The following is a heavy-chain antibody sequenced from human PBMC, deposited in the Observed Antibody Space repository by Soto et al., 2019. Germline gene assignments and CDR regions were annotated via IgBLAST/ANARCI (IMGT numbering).Heavy chain of an antibody. CDR2: IGTYNGDT. D-gene: IGHD6-19*01. CDR1: GYTFTSSG. Sequence: ASVKVSCKASGYTFTSSGISWVRQAPGQGPEWMGWIGTYNGDTNYAQKFQGRLTMTTDTSTSTAYMDLRSLRSDDRAVYYCARTVGGYFDSWGQGTLVTVSS. CDR3: ARTVGGYFDS. V-gene: IGHV1-18*01. J-gene: IGHJ4*02.